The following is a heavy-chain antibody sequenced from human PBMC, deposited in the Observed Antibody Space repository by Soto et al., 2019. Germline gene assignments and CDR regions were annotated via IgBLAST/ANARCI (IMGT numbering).Heavy chain of an antibody. D-gene: IGHD3-22*01. Sequence: EVLLVESGGGLVKPGGSLRLSCAASGFTFSSYSMNWVRQAPGKGLEWVSSISSGSSYIFYADSVKGRFTISRDNAKNTPFLQMDSLRAEDTAVYYCAKNYYYDSPGYAFDIWGQGTMVTVSS. V-gene: IGHV3-21*01. J-gene: IGHJ3*02. CDR2: ISSGSSYI. CDR1: GFTFSSYS. CDR3: AKNYYYDSPGYAFDI.